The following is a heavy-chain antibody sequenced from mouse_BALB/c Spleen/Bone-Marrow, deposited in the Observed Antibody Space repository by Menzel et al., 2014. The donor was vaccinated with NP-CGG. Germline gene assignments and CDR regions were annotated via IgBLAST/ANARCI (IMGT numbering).Heavy chain of an antibody. CDR2: INPSNGGT. CDR3: TRSRRAMDY. Sequence: QVQLQQSGAELVKPGASVKLSCKASGYTFTSYYMYWVKQRPGQGLEWIGEINPSNGGTNFNEKFKSKATLTADKSSSTAYMQLSSLTSEDSAVYYCTRSRRAMDYWGQGTSVTVSS. CDR1: GYTFTSYY. J-gene: IGHJ4*01. D-gene: IGHD2-12*01. V-gene: IGHV1S81*02.